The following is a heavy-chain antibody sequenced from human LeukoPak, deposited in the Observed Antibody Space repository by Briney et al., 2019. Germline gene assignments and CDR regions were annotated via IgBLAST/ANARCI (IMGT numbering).Heavy chain of an antibody. V-gene: IGHV1-2*02. CDR3: ARATYYYGSDFDY. D-gene: IGHD3-10*01. J-gene: IGHJ4*02. CDR2: INPNSGGT. Sequence: ASVKVSCKASEYTFTGYYMHWVRQAPGQGLEWMGWINPNSGGTNYAQKFQGRVTMTRDTSISTAYMELSRLRSDDTAVYYCARATYYYGSDFDYWGQGTLVTDSS. CDR1: EYTFTGYY.